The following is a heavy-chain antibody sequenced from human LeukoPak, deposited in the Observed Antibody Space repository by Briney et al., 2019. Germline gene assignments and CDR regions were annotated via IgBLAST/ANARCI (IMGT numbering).Heavy chain of an antibody. J-gene: IGHJ3*02. Sequence: SVKVSCKASGYTFTGYYMHWVRQAPGQGLEWMGGIIPIFGTANYAQKLQGRVTITADKSTSTAYMELSSLRSEDTAVYYCARLGYDSSGYYHVGTFDIWGQGTMVTVSS. CDR3: ARLGYDSSGYYHVGTFDI. V-gene: IGHV1-69*06. CDR1: GYTFTGYY. D-gene: IGHD3-22*01. CDR2: IIPIFGTA.